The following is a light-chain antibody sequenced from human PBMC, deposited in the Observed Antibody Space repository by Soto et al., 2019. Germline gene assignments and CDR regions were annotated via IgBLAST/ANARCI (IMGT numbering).Light chain of an antibody. Sequence: EIVMTQSPATLSVSPGERATLSCRASQSVSGNLAWYQQKPGQAPRLLIYGASTRATGIPARFSGSGSGTEFTLTISSLQSEDFAVYYCQQRRNWPRTFGQGTKVEIK. CDR1: QSVSGN. CDR3: QQRRNWPRT. V-gene: IGKV3D-15*01. J-gene: IGKJ1*01. CDR2: GAS.